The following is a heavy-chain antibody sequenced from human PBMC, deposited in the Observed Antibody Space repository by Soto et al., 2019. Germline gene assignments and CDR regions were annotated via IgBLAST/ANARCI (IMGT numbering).Heavy chain of an antibody. CDR2: INHSGST. V-gene: IGHV4-34*01. J-gene: IGHJ4*02. Sequence: QVQLQQWGAGLLKPSETLSLTCAVYGGSFSGYYWTWIRQPPGTGLEWIGAINHSGSTNYNPSLKSRVTISVDTSKHQFSLKLTSVTAADTAVYYCARDKITGLFDYWGQGTLVTVSS. CDR1: GGSFSGYY. CDR3: ARDKITGLFDY. D-gene: IGHD2-8*02.